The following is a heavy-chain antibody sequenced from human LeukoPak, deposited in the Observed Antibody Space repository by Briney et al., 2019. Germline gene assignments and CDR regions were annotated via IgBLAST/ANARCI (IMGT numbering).Heavy chain of an antibody. V-gene: IGHV4-59*01. CDR2: IYYSGST. D-gene: IGHD3-3*01. J-gene: IGHJ5*02. CDR3: ARDPGYDFWSGQKGWLDP. CDR1: GGSISSYY. Sequence: PSETLSLTCTVSGGSISSYYWSWIRQPPGKGLEWIAYIYYSGSTNYNPSLKSRVTTSVDTSKNQFSLNLSSVTAADTAVYYCARDPGYDFWSGQKGWLDPWGQGTLVTVSS.